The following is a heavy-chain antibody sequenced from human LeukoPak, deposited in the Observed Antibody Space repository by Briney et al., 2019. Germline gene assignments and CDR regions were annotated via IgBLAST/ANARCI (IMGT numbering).Heavy chain of an antibody. D-gene: IGHD6-19*01. CDR1: GFTFSSYA. CDR2: ISGSGSST. J-gene: IGHJ3*02. CDR3: AKRRDSSGWYRAFDI. Sequence: GGSLRLSCAASGFTFSSYAMSWVRQAPGKGLEWVSAISGSGSSTYYADSVKGRFTISRDNSKNTLYLQMNSLRAEDTAVYYCAKRRDSSGWYRAFDIWGQGTMVTVSS. V-gene: IGHV3-23*01.